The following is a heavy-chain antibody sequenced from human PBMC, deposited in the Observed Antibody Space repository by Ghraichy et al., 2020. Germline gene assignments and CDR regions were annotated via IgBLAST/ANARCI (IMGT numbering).Heavy chain of an antibody. V-gene: IGHV3-30*18. Sequence: GESLNISCAASGFTFSSYGMHWVRQAPGKGLEWVAVISYDGSNKYYADSVKGRFTISRDNSKNTLYLQMYSLRAEDTAVYYCAKDEGLWGYSGYDSRDAFDIWGQGTMVTVSS. CDR3: AKDEGLWGYSGYDSRDAFDI. D-gene: IGHD5-12*01. CDR1: GFTFSSYG. CDR2: ISYDGSNK. J-gene: IGHJ3*02.